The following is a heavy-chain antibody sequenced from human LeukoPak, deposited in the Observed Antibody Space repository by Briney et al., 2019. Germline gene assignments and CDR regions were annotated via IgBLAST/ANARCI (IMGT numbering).Heavy chain of an antibody. Sequence: GGSLRLSCAASGFTFSSYSMNWVRQAPGKGLGWVSSISSSSSYIYYADSVKGRFTISRDNAKNSLYLQMNSLRAEDTAVYYCARSSRAAFDYWGQGTLVTVSS. CDR3: ARSSRAAFDY. J-gene: IGHJ4*02. CDR1: GFTFSSYS. CDR2: ISSSSSYI. D-gene: IGHD2-15*01. V-gene: IGHV3-21*01.